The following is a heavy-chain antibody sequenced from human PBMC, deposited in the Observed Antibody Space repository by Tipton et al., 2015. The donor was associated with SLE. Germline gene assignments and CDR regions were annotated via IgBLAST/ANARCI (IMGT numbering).Heavy chain of an antibody. CDR3: AVDYGSGSHDWYFDL. D-gene: IGHD3-10*01. V-gene: IGHV4-59*05. Sequence: TLSLTCTVSGGSIRSYYWTWIRQPPGKGLEWIGSIYYSGSTYYNPSLKSRVTISVDTSKNQFSLKLSSVTAADTAVYYCAVDYGSGSHDWYFDLWGRGTLVTVSS. CDR1: GGSIRSYY. J-gene: IGHJ2*01. CDR2: IYYSGST.